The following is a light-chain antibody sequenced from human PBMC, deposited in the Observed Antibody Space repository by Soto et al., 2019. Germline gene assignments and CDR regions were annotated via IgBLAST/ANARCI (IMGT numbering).Light chain of an antibody. J-gene: IGLJ1*01. CDR1: SNDVGGYDS. V-gene: IGLV2-8*01. CDR3: SSHSGSFNFYV. Sequence: QSALTQPPSASGSAGQSVTISCTGTSNDVGGYDSVSWFQQRPGKVPKLLIYEVIKRPSGVPDRFSGSKSGNTASLTVSGLQAEDEADYYCSSHSGSFNFYVFGTGTKVTVL. CDR2: EVI.